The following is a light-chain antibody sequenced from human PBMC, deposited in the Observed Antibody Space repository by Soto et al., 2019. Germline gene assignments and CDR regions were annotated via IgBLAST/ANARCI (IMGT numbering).Light chain of an antibody. CDR2: DVS. CDR3: SSHTTSNTVV. CDR1: SSDVGGYNY. V-gene: IGLV2-14*03. J-gene: IGLJ3*02. Sequence: QSALTQPASVSGSPGQSIAISCTGTSSDVGGYNYVSWYQRHPGKTPKLIIYDVSNRPSGVSDRFSGSRSGNTASLTISGLQAEDEADYYCSSHTTSNTVVFGGGTQLTVL.